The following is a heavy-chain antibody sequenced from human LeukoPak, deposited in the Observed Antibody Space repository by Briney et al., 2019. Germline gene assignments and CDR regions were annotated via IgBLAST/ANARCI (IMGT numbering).Heavy chain of an antibody. CDR2: ISNTGST. CDR3: ARAVGDYTFDY. D-gene: IGHD4-17*01. Sequence: PSETLSLTCTVSGGSIRSYYWSWFRQPPGKGLEWIAYISNTGSTKYSPSLRSRVTISVDTSKNQFSLKLSPVTAADTAVYYCARAVGDYTFDYWGQGALVTVSS. J-gene: IGHJ4*02. CDR1: GGSIRSYY. V-gene: IGHV4-59*01.